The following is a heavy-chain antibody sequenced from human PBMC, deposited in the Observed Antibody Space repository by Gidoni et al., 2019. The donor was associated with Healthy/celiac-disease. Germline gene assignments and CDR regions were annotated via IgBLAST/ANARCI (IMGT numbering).Heavy chain of an antibody. Sequence: QVQLQDSGPGLVKPSETLSLTCTVSGGSISSYYWSWIRQPAGKGLEWIGRIYTSGSTNYNPSLKSRVTMSVDTSKNQFSLKLSSVTAADTAVYYCARDAIVVVPAAIPYYYGMDVWGQGTTVTVSS. J-gene: IGHJ6*02. CDR3: ARDAIVVVPAAIPYYYGMDV. CDR1: GGSISSYY. CDR2: IYTSGST. D-gene: IGHD2-2*02. V-gene: IGHV4-4*07.